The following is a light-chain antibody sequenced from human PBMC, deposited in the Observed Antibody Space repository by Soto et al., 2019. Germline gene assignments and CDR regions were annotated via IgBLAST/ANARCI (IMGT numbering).Light chain of an antibody. CDR2: DVS. Sequence: QSALTQPASVSGSPGQSITISCTGTSSDVGAYNYVSWYQQHPGKAPKLMIYDVSNRPSGVSDRFSGSKSGNTASLTISGLQAEDEADYYCSSYISSSTALVFGGETKVTVL. CDR1: SSDVGAYNY. J-gene: IGLJ2*01. CDR3: SSYISSSTALV. V-gene: IGLV2-14*01.